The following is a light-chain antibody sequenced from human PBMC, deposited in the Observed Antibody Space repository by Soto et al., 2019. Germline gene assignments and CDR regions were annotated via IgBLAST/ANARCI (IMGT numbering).Light chain of an antibody. J-gene: IGLJ2*01. Sequence: QSVLTQSPSASASLGASVKLTCTLSSGHSSYAIAWHQQQPEKGPRYLMKLNSDGSHSKGDGIPDRFSGSSSGAERYLTISSLQSEDEADYYCQTWGTGIQPVVFGGGTKLTVL. V-gene: IGLV4-69*01. CDR2: LNSDGSH. CDR3: QTWGTGIQPVV. CDR1: SGHSSYA.